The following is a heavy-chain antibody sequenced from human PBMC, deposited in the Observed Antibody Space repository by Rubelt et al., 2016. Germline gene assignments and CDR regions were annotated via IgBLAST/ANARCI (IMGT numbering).Heavy chain of an antibody. CDR3: ARGTREFDS. CDR1: GFTFSRYS. Sequence: EVQLVESGGGLVQRGGSLRLSCAASGFTFSRYSMNWVRPAPGKGLEWVSHISSSFSSIYYANSVKGRLTISRDNAKNSLYLQVNSLGVEDTAVYYCARGTREFDSWGQGTLVTVSS. J-gene: IGHJ4*02. D-gene: IGHD3/OR15-3a*01. CDR2: ISSSFSSI. V-gene: IGHV3-48*04.